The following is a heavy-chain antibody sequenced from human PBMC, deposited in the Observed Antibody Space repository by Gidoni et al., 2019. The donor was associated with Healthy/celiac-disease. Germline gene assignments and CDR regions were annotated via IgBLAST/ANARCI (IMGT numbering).Heavy chain of an antibody. Sequence: VQLVEPGGGVVQPGRSLRLSCAGSGSTLRSYGMRWVRQAPGKGLKWVAVISYDGSNKYYADSVKGRFTISRDNSKNTLYLQMNSLRAEDTAVYYGAKGLGSGWCIDYWGQGTLVTVSS. CDR3: AKGLGSGWCIDY. CDR2: ISYDGSNK. D-gene: IGHD6-19*01. J-gene: IGHJ4*02. V-gene: IGHV3-30*18. CDR1: GSTLRSYG.